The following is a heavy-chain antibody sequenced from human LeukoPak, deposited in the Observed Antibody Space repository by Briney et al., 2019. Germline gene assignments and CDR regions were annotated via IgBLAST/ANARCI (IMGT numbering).Heavy chain of an antibody. CDR2: ISYDGSNK. D-gene: IGHD2-21*02. CDR3: AKDCGGGCYSYYYYYGMDV. CDR1: GFTFSSYG. J-gene: IGHJ6*02. Sequence: GRSLRLSCAASGFTFSSYGMHWVRQAPGKGLEWVAVISYDGSNKYYADSVKGRFTISRDNSKNTLYLQMNSLRAEDTAVYYCAKDCGGGCYSYYYYYGMDVWGQGTTVTVSS. V-gene: IGHV3-30*18.